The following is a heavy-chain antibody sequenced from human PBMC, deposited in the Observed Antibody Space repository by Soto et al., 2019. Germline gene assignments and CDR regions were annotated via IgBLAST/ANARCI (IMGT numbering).Heavy chain of an antibody. J-gene: IGHJ5*02. D-gene: IGHD6-13*01. Sequence: SETLSLTCTVSGGSISSGGYYWSWIRQHPGKGLEWIGYIYYSGSTYYNPSLKSRVTISVDTSKNQFSLKLSSVTAADTAVYYCASTDAAAGSYRFDPWGQGTLVTVSS. CDR3: ASTDAAAGSYRFDP. CDR1: GGSISSGGYY. V-gene: IGHV4-31*03. CDR2: IYYSGST.